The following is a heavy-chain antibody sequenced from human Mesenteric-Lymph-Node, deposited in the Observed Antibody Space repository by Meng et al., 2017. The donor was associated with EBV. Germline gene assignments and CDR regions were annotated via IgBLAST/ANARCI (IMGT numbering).Heavy chain of an antibody. V-gene: IGHV4-30-2*06. J-gene: IGHJ4*02. CDR1: GGSVNSGGYS. D-gene: IGHD4-17*01. Sequence: QLQLTEPGSGPVTPSQTLFLTCTVSGGSVNSGGYSWSWIRQSPEKGLEWIGYVHHSGLTYYNPSLETRVIISLERSKNQFSLKLTSVTAADTAVYYCAGGDYVNQFNYWGQGTLVTVSS. CDR3: AGGDYVNQFNY. CDR2: VHHSGLT.